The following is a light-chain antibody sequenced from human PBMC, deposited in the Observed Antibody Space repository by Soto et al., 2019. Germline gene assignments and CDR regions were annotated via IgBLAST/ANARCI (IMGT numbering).Light chain of an antibody. V-gene: IGKV3-11*01. Sequence: EVVMRRSSATLSVSPGEGATLSCRASQGIGDTLAWYQHKPGQTPRLLIYDTPTRATGVPTRFSGSGSGTDFTLTISSLEPEDFAVYYSQQRSNWPPDFGQGTRLEIK. CDR3: QQRSNWPPD. CDR1: QGIGDT. CDR2: DTP. J-gene: IGKJ5*01.